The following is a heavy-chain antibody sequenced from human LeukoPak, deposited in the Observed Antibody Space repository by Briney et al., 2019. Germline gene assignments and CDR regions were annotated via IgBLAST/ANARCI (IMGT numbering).Heavy chain of an antibody. J-gene: IGHJ4*02. CDR3: ARWGEYYNILTGYSHVGFDY. CDR2: ISYDGSNK. Sequence: GRSLRLSCAASGFTFGSYAMHWVRQAPGKGLEWVAVISYDGSNKYYADSVKGRFTISRDNSKNTLYLQMNSLRAEDTAVYYCARWGEYYNILTGYSHVGFDYWGQGTLVTVSS. CDR1: GFTFGSYA. D-gene: IGHD3-9*01. V-gene: IGHV3-30*07.